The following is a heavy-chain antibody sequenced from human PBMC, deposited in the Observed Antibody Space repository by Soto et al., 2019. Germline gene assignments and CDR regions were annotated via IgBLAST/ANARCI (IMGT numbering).Heavy chain of an antibody. CDR2: IYYSGST. J-gene: IGHJ6*02. Sequence: SETLSLTCTVSGGSISSYYWSWIRQPPGKGLEWIVYIYYSGSTNYNPSLKSRVTISVDTSKNQFSLKLSSVTAADTAVYYCARLTTMGMDYGMDVSGQGTTVTVSS. CDR1: GGSISSYY. V-gene: IGHV4-59*01. CDR3: ARLTTMGMDYGMDV. D-gene: IGHD3-10*01.